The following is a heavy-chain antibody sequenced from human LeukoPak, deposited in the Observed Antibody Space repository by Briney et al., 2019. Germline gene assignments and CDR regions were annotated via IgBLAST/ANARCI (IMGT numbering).Heavy chain of an antibody. CDR2: IVVGSGNT. V-gene: IGHV1-58*02. Sequence: SVKVSCKASGFTFTSSAMQWVRQARGQRLEWIGWIVVGSGNTNYAQKFQERVTITRDMSTSTAYMELSSLRSEDTAVYYCAAENAYFYDSSGYPGIQYWGQGTLVTVSS. CDR1: GFTFTSSA. J-gene: IGHJ4*02. D-gene: IGHD3-22*01. CDR3: AAENAYFYDSSGYPGIQY.